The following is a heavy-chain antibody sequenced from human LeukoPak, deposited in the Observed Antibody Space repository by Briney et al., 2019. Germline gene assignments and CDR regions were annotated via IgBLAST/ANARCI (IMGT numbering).Heavy chain of an antibody. CDR1: GGSISSYY. V-gene: IGHV3-7*03. CDR2: IKEDGSEK. D-gene: IGHD2/OR15-2a*01. Sequence: ETLSLTCTVSGGSISSYYWSWLRQPAGKGLEWVANIKEDGSEKYYADFVKGRFTISRDNAKNSLDLQMNSLRAEDTAVYYCARRGSTDYWGQGTLVTVSS. J-gene: IGHJ4*02. CDR3: ARRGSTDY.